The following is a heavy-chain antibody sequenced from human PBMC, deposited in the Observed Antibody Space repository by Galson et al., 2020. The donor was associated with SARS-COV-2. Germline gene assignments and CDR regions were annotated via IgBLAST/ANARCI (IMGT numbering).Heavy chain of an antibody. Sequence: GESLKISCKGSGYSFTSYWIGWVRQMPGKGLEWMGIIYPGDSDTRYSPSFQGQVTISADKSISTAYLQWSSLKASDTAMYYCARQNTAMVTFGYYYYGMDVWGQWTTVTVSS. CDR1: GYSFTSYW. CDR3: ARQNTAMVTFGYYYYGMDV. CDR2: IYPGDSDT. J-gene: IGHJ6*02. V-gene: IGHV5-51*01. D-gene: IGHD5-18*01.